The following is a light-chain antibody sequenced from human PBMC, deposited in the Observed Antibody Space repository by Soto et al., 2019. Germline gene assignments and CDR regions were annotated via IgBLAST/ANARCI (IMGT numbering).Light chain of an antibody. J-gene: IGKJ2*03. Sequence: DIQMTQSPSSLSAAVGDRVTITCRASQTIRTYLNWHQQKPGKAPKLLISVASTLQAGVPSRFSGSGSGTEFSLTITSLQPQDFATYYCQHSSSAPPWSFGQGTNLETK. CDR1: QTIRTY. V-gene: IGKV1-39*01. CDR2: VAS. CDR3: QHSSSAPPWS.